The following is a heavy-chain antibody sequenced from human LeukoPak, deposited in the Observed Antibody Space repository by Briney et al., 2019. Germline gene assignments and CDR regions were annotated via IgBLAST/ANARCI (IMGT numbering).Heavy chain of an antibody. J-gene: IGHJ3*02. CDR3: PRERGTPLDAFDI. CDR2: IIPIFGTA. CDR1: GGTFSSYA. V-gene: IGHV1-69*05. D-gene: IGHD2-15*01. Sequence: SVKVSCKASGGTFSSYAISWVRQAPGQGLEWMGGIIPIFGTANYAQKFQGRVTITTDESTSTAYMELSSLRSEDTAVYYCPRERGTPLDAFDIWGQGTMVTVSS.